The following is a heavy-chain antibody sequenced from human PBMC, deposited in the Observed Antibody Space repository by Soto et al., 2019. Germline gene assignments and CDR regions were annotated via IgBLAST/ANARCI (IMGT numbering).Heavy chain of an antibody. CDR1: GESISSSSYY. CDR3: ARQRTTVVTQAYFDH. V-gene: IGHV4-39*01. J-gene: IGHJ4*02. CDR2: IYYSGRT. D-gene: IGHD2-21*02. Sequence: SETLSLTCIVSGESISSSSYYWGWIRQPPGKGLEWIGSIYYSGRTYYNPSFKSRVTISIDTSKNQFSLKLSPVTATDTAVYYCARQRTTVVTQAYFDHWGQGALVTVSS.